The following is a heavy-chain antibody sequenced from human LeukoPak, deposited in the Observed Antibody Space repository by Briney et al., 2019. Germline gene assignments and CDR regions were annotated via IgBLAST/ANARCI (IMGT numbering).Heavy chain of an antibody. CDR1: GGTFSSYA. Sequence: SVKVSCKASGGTFSSYAISWVRQAPGQGLEWMGGIIPIFGTANYAQKFQGRVTITTDESTSTAYMELSSLRSEDTAVYYCARAFGSDSSGCYGYFDYWGQGTLVTVSS. V-gene: IGHV1-69*05. CDR2: IIPIFGTA. D-gene: IGHD3-22*01. J-gene: IGHJ4*02. CDR3: ARAFGSDSSGCYGYFDY.